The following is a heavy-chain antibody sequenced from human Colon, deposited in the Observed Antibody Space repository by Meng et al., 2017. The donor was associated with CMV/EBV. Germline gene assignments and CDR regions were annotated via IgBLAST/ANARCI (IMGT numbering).Heavy chain of an antibody. D-gene: IGHD2-21*01. CDR2: IYSGGST. CDR1: GFTISSSY. CDR3: ARGPMIAEGV. Sequence: GASLKISCATSGFTISSSYMAWIRQTPGNGLEWVALIYSGGSTYYADSVKGRLTISRDDSTDTLFLQMNNLQVEDTGLYYCARGPMIAEGVWGLGTLVTVSS. V-gene: IGHV3-66*02. J-gene: IGHJ4*02.